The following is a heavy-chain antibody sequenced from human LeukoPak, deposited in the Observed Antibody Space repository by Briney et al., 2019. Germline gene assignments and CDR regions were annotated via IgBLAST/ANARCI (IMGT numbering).Heavy chain of an antibody. CDR3: AKHSGSYYAAHFDS. Sequence: GGSLRLSCAASGFTFSSYAMSWVRQAPGKGLEWVSAISGSGGSTYYADSVKGRFTISRDNSKNTLYLQMNSLRAEDTAVYYCAKHSGSYYAAHFDSWGQGTLVTASP. D-gene: IGHD1-26*01. J-gene: IGHJ4*02. V-gene: IGHV3-23*01. CDR2: ISGSGGST. CDR1: GFTFSSYA.